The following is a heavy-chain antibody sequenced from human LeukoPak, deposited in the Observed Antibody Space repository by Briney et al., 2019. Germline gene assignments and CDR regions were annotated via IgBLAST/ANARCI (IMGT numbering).Heavy chain of an antibody. V-gene: IGHV3-21*04. J-gene: IGHJ4*02. CDR3: ARSQDYDFWSGLDY. CDR1: GFTFDHYR. CDR2: INSISTNI. D-gene: IGHD3-3*01. Sequence: GGSLRLSCVASGFTFDHYRMNWVRQAPGKGLEWVSSINSISTNIYYTDSVKGRFTVSRDNAKNSLYLQMNSLRAEDTALYHCARSQDYDFWSGLDYWGQGTLVTVSS.